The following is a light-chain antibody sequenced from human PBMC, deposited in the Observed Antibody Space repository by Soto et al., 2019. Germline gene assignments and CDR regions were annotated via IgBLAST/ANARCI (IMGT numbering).Light chain of an antibody. V-gene: IGKV3-20*01. Sequence: EIVLTQSRGSLYLSPGERAIVSCRASQSVNSNFLAWYQQKPGQAPRLLIYGASTRAAGVPDRFSGSGSGTDFTFTITRLEPEDFAVYYCQEYGRSPLMYTFGQGTKLGVK. CDR1: QSVNSNF. J-gene: IGKJ2*01. CDR3: QEYGRSPLMYT. CDR2: GAS.